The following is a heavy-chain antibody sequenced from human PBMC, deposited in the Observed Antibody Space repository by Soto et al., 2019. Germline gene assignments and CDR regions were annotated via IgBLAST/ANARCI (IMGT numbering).Heavy chain of an antibody. CDR3: AREPSGGEAVGTAFES. CDR2: IFPSDSET. CDR1: GYSFISNW. V-gene: IGHV5-51*01. J-gene: IGHJ4*02. D-gene: IGHD6-13*01. Sequence: HGESLKISCKGSGYSFISNWIAWVRQMPGKGLEWMGAIFPSDSETRYSPSLQGQVTISVDKSINTAYLQWSSLKASDSAMYFCAREPSGGEAVGTAFESWGQGTLVTVSS.